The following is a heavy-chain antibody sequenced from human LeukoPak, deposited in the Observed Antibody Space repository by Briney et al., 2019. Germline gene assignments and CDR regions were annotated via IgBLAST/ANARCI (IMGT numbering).Heavy chain of an antibody. J-gene: IGHJ4*02. Sequence: GGSLRLSCAASGFTFSDAWMSWVRQAPGKGLEWVGRVKSESDGGTTDYAAPVKGRFSISRGDSQKMVFLQMNSLNAEDTAVYYCATDWHWGQGVLVTISS. V-gene: IGHV3-15*01. CDR1: GFTFSDAW. CDR2: VKSESDGGTT. CDR3: ATDWH.